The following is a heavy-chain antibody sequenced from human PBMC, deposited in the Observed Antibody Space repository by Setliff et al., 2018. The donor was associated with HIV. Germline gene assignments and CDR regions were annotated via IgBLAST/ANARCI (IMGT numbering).Heavy chain of an antibody. Sequence: PGGSLRLSCEASGFPFSVHGMHWVRQSPGKGLEWLAVIWYDGSDKYYADSMKGRFTISRDNSKNTLFLEMNYLRAEDTAVYYCAKVYGTGYFYYYYGMHVWGQGTTVTVSS. J-gene: IGHJ6*02. CDR1: GFPFSVHG. CDR2: IWYDGSDK. D-gene: IGHD2-8*02. V-gene: IGHV3-33*06. CDR3: AKVYGTGYFYYYYGMHV.